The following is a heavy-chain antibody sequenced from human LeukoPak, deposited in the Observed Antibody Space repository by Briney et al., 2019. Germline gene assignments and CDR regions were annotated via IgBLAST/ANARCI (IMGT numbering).Heavy chain of an antibody. Sequence: ASVKVSFRASGYTFITYGINGVRQAPGQGLEWMGWIDPYNGDTDYAQKVQGRVTMTKDTSTSTAYMELRSLRSDDTAVYYCARDKAPRYIYGLGLWGQGTLVTVSS. CDR3: ARDKAPRYIYGLGL. CDR2: IDPYNGDT. V-gene: IGHV1-18*01. J-gene: IGHJ4*02. CDR1: GYTFITYG. D-gene: IGHD5-18*01.